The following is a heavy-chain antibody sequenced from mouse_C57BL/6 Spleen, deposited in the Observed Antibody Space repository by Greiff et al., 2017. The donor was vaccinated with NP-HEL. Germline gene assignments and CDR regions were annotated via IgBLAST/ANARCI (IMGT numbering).Heavy chain of an antibody. CDR2: IYPSDSET. J-gene: IGHJ2*01. CDR1: GYTSTSYW. V-gene: IGHV1-61*01. CDR3: ARGIYYYGSSYSFDY. D-gene: IGHD1-1*01. Sequence: VQLQQPGAELVRPGFSVTLSCQASGYTSTSYWEDWVKQRPGQGLEWIGNIYPSDSETHYNQKFMDKATLTVDKSSSTVYMQLSSLTSEDSAVYYCARGIYYYGSSYSFDYWDQGTTRTVSS.